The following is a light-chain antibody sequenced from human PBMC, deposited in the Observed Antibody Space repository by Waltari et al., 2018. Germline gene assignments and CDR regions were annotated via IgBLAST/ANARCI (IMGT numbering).Light chain of an antibody. CDR3: QHYVSLPVT. V-gene: IGKV3-20*01. Sequence: EIVLTQSPDTLSLSPGESAALSCRACQSLSRALVWYQQKPGQAPRLHMYGASSRATGIPDRCSGSGSGTDVSVTISRLEHEDFAVYYCQHYVSLPVTFGQGTKVEIK. CDR2: GAS. CDR1: QSLSRA. J-gene: IGKJ1*01.